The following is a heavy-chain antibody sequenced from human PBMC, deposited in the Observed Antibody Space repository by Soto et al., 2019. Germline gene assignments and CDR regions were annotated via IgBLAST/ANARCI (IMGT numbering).Heavy chain of an antibody. CDR2: INPNSGGT. CDR1: GYTFTGYY. CDR3: ARDKATVTTYDPRFSRPQGFDP. D-gene: IGHD4-17*01. V-gene: IGHV1-2*02. J-gene: IGHJ5*02. Sequence: RASVKVSCKASGYTFTGYYMHWVRQAPGQGLEWMGWINPNSGGTNYAQKFQGRDTMTRDTSISTAYMELSRLRSDDTAVYYCARDKATVTTYDPRFSRPQGFDPWGQGTLVTVSS.